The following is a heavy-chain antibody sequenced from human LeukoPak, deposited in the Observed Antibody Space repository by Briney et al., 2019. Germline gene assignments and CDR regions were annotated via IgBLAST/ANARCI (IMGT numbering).Heavy chain of an antibody. CDR2: IYPGDSDT. V-gene: IGHV5-51*01. CDR3: ARHKRYYSGGSCYPNWFDH. J-gene: IGHJ5*02. D-gene: IGHD2-15*01. CDR1: GYIFTSYW. Sequence: GASLQICCKGSGYIFTSYWIGCGRQLPGKGLEGMGIIYPGDSDTRYSPSFQGQVTISADKSISTAYLQWSSLKASDTAMYYCARHKRYYSGGSCYPNWFDHWGQGTLVTVSS.